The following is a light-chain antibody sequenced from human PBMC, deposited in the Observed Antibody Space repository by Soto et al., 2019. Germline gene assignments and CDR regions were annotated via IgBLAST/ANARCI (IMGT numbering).Light chain of an antibody. CDR3: QQRSNWPPYT. CDR1: QSVNSN. J-gene: IGKJ2*01. Sequence: EIVLTQSPATLSLSPGERATLSCRASQSVNSNLAWYQQKPGQAPRLLIFDASNSSTGIPARFSGSGSGTDFTLTISSLEPEYFAVYYCQQRSNWPPYTFGQGTKLEIK. V-gene: IGKV3-11*01. CDR2: DAS.